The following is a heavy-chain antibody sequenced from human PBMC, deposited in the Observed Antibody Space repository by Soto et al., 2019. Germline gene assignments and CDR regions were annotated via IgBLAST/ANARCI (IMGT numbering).Heavy chain of an antibody. CDR1: GGSISSYY. CDR3: ARGVLDTLHYYHLAF. CDR2: IYYSGST. J-gene: IGHJ6*03. Sequence: SETLSLTCTVSGGSISSYYWSWIRQPPGKGLEWIGYIYYSGSTNYNPSLKSRVTISVDTSKNQFSLKLSSVTAADTAVYYCARGVLDTLHYYHLAFWGKGTTVTVSS. D-gene: IGHD6-13*01. V-gene: IGHV4-59*08.